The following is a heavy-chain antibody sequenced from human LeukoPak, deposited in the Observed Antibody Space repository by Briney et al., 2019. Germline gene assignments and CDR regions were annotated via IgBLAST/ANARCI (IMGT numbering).Heavy chain of an antibody. CDR1: GGSIRSDY. J-gene: IGHJ3*02. CDR2: IHYSGST. Sequence: SETLSLTCTVSGGSIRSDYWSWVRQPPGKGLEWIGYIHYSGSTNYNASLKSRVTMSVDMSKNQFSLKLTSVTAADTAVYYCAREENSGWGAFEIWGQGTMVTVSS. CDR3: AREENSGWGAFEI. V-gene: IGHV4-59*01. D-gene: IGHD6-19*01.